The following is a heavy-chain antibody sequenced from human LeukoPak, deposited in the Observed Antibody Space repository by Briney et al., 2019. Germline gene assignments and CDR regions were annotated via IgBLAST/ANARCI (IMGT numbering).Heavy chain of an antibody. CDR1: GYTFTGYY. V-gene: IGHV1-2*02. CDR2: INPNSGGT. CDR3: ARGGGLGLGIQLWLLPLF. Sequence: ASVKVSCKASGYTFTGYYTHWVRQAPGQGLEWMGWINPNSGGTNYAQKFQGRVTMTRDTSISTAYMELSRLRSDDTAVYYCARGGGLGLGIQLWLLPLFWGQGTLVTVSS. D-gene: IGHD5-18*01. J-gene: IGHJ4*02.